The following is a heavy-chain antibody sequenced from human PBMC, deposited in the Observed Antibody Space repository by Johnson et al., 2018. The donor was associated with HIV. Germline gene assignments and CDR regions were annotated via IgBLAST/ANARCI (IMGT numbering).Heavy chain of an antibody. Sequence: EKLVESGGGLAQPGGSLRLSCAASGLNVSGHYMSWVRQSPGKGLEWVSVIYSGGSTYYADSVKGRFTISRDNSKNTLYLQMNSLRAEDTAVYYCARDFSVRAFDIWGQGTMVTVSS. CDR2: IYSGGST. J-gene: IGHJ3*02. V-gene: IGHV3-66*01. D-gene: IGHD3-10*01. CDR1: GLNVSGHY. CDR3: ARDFSVRAFDI.